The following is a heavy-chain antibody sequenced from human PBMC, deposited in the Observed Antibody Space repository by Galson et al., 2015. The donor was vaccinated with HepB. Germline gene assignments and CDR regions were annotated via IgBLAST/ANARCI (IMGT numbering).Heavy chain of an antibody. CDR1: GGTFSSYA. Sequence: SVKVSCKASGGTFSSYAISWVRQAPGQGLEWMGGIIPILGIANYAQKFQGRVTITADKSTSTAYMELSSLRSEDTAVYYCARASWGDCSGGSCYSYYMDVWGKGTTVTVSS. CDR3: ARASWGDCSGGSCYSYYMDV. V-gene: IGHV1-69*10. D-gene: IGHD2-15*01. J-gene: IGHJ6*03. CDR2: IIPILGIA.